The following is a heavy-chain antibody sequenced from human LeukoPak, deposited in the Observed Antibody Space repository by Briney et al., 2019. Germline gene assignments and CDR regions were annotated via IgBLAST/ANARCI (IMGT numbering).Heavy chain of an antibody. CDR3: ARVSTWIQLWLRPVYFDY. V-gene: IGHV4-34*01. Sequence: PSETLSLTCAVYGGSFSGYYWSWIRQPPGKGLEWIGEINHSGSTNYNPSLKSRVTISVDTSKNQFSLKLSSVTAADTVVYYCARVSTWIQLWLRPVYFDYWGQGTLVTVSS. J-gene: IGHJ4*02. CDR1: GGSFSGYY. CDR2: INHSGST. D-gene: IGHD5-18*01.